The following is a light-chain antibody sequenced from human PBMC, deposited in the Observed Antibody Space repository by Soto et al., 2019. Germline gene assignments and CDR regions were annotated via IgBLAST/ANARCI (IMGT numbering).Light chain of an antibody. J-gene: IGKJ5*01. CDR3: QQHGQWPIT. CDR2: GIS. Sequence: EIVMTQSPATLSVSPGARATLSCRASQSVNSNYLAWYQQKPGQAPRIXIYGISKRATDIPDRFSGSGSGTEFTLTISSLKPEDFETYYCQQHGQWPITFGQGTRLEI. V-gene: IGKV3D-15*01. CDR1: QSVNSN.